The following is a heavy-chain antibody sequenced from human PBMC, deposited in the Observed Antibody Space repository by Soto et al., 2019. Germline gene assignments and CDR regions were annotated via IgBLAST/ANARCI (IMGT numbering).Heavy chain of an antibody. CDR1: GYTFTSHY. V-gene: IGHV1-46*01. CDR2: VHPSGGGT. Sequence: GASVKVSCKASGYTFTSHYIHWVRQAPGQGLEWMGMVHPSGGGTRYAQKFQGRVTLTSDTSTSTVYMQLTSLRSEDTAKYYCARHWYHLYDTFTGYHDGPDFWGQGTMVTVSS. J-gene: IGHJ3*01. CDR3: ARHWYHLYDTFTGYHDGPDF. D-gene: IGHD3-9*01.